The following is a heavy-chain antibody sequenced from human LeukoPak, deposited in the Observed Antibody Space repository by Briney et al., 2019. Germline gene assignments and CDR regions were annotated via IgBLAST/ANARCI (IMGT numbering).Heavy chain of an antibody. D-gene: IGHD3-9*01. CDR3: ARDADYDTLTGYSGFDY. Sequence: SETLSLTCTVSGGSISSYYWSWIRQPPGKGLEWIGYIFYSGSTNYNPSLKSRVTISVDTSKNQFSLKLSSVTAADTAVYYCARDADYDTLTGYSGFDYWGQGTLVPVSS. J-gene: IGHJ4*02. CDR1: GGSISSYY. V-gene: IGHV4-59*12. CDR2: IFYSGST.